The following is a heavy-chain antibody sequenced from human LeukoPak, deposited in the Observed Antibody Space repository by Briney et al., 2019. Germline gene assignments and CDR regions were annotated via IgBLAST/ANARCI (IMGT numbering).Heavy chain of an antibody. D-gene: IGHD3-10*01. V-gene: IGHV3-30*18. J-gene: IGHJ4*02. CDR3: AKDHLHIFGSGSYIDY. CDR2: ISFDGSNK. Sequence: GRSLRLSCAASGFIFSNCGMHWVRRAPGKGLEWVAVISFDGSNKYYADSVKGRFTISRDNSKNTLYLQMNSLTTEDTAVYYCAKDHLHIFGSGSYIDYWGQGTLVTVSS. CDR1: GFIFSNCG.